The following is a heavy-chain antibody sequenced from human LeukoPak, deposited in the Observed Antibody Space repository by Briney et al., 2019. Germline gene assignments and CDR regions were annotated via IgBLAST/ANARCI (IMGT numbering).Heavy chain of an antibody. CDR2: IYTSGST. J-gene: IGHJ5*02. CDR3: ARDTTTVTTDGWWFDP. D-gene: IGHD4-11*01. Sequence: PSETLSLTCTVSGGSISSYYWSWIRQPPGKGLEWIWRIYTSGSTNYNPSLKSRVTMSVDTSKNQFSLKLSSVTAADTAVYYCARDTTTVTTDGWWFDPWGQGTLVTVSS. CDR1: GGSISSYY. V-gene: IGHV4-4*07.